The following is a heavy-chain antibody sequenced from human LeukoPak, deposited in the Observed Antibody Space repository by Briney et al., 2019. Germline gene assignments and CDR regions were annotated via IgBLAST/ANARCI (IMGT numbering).Heavy chain of an antibody. CDR3: ARVPAGVGYQLLPAYYYYYYYMDV. J-gene: IGHJ6*03. CDR2: IYYSGST. CDR1: GGSISSHY. V-gene: IGHV4-59*11. D-gene: IGHD2-2*01. Sequence: SETLSLTCTVSGGSISSHYWSWIRQPPGKGLEWIGYIYYSGSTNYNPSLKSRVTISVDTSKNQFSLKLSSVTAADTAVYYCARVPAGVGYQLLPAYYYYYYYMDVWGKGTTVTVSS.